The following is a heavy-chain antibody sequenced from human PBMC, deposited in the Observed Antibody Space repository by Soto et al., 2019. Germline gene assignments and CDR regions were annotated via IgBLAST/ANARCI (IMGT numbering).Heavy chain of an antibody. V-gene: IGHV4-39*01. J-gene: IGHJ4*02. CDR3: ARRQWLRSFDC. CDR1: GGSISASSYY. D-gene: IGHD5-12*01. Sequence: QVLLQESGPGLVKPSETLSLTCTVSGGSISASSYYWGWIRQPPGKGLEWIGSMDYSGSTYYNPSLKSRVTISVDTSKTQFSLKLSSPTAADTAVYYCARRQWLRSFDCWGQGTLVTVSS. CDR2: MDYSGST.